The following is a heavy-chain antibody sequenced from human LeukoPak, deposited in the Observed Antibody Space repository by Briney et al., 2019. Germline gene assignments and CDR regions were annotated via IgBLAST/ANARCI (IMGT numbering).Heavy chain of an antibody. CDR3: ARASVTTWSYYYYMDV. CDR1: GGSISSGDYY. V-gene: IGHV4-30-4*08. Sequence: SETLSLTCTVSGGSISSGDYYWSWIRQPPGKGLEWIGYIYYSGSTYYNPSLKSRVTISVDASKNQFSLKLSSVTAADTAVYYCARASVTTWSYYYYMDVWGKGTTVTVSS. CDR2: IYYSGST. J-gene: IGHJ6*03. D-gene: IGHD4-11*01.